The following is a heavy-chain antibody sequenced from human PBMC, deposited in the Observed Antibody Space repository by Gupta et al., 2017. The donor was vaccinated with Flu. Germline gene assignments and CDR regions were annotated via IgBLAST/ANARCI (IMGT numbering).Heavy chain of an antibody. Sequence: QVQLQQWGAGLLKPSETLSLTCAVSGGAFSGILWTWIRRSPGTGLEWIGEVIHSGFTKYNPSLKSLVTISLDTSKNQFSLKLTSVIDADTAVYYCSRCQESATYTNSYYLDYWGQGSLVTVSS. J-gene: IGHJ4*02. CDR3: SRCQESATYTNSYYLDY. V-gene: IGHV4-34*12. D-gene: IGHD4-4*01. CDR2: VIHSGFT. CDR1: GGAFSGIL.